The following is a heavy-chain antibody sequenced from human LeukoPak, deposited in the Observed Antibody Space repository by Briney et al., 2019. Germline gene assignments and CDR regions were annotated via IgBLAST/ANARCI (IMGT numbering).Heavy chain of an antibody. D-gene: IGHD6-13*01. CDR2: INPSGGST. J-gene: IGHJ2*01. Sequence: EASVKVSCKASGYTFTSYYMHWVRQAPGQGLEWMGIINPSGGSTSYAQKFQGRVTMTRDTSTSTVYMELSSLRSEDTAVYYCARDILGAAASHSFDLWGRGTLVTVSS. CDR3: ARDILGAAASHSFDL. CDR1: GYTFTSYY. V-gene: IGHV1-46*01.